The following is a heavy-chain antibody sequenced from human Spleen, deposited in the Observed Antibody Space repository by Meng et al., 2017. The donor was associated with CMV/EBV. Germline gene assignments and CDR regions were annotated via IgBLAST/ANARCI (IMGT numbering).Heavy chain of an antibody. CDR3: AKAPHPFGGGMYGMDV. D-gene: IGHD3-16*01. J-gene: IGHJ6*02. Sequence: GGSLRLSCAASGFTFSNAWMSWVRQAPGKGLEWVGRIKSKTDGGTTDYAAPVKGRFTISRDDSKNTLYLQMNSLKTEDTAVYYCAKAPHPFGGGMYGMDVWGQGTTVTVSS. CDR2: IKSKTDGGTT. CDR1: GFTFSNAW. V-gene: IGHV3-15*01.